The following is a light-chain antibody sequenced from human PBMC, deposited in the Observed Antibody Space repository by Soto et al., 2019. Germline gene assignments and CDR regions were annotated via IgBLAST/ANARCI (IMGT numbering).Light chain of an antibody. Sequence: QSGLTQPPSVSGAPGQRITISCTGSPSNIGAGFDVHWYQQFPGTAPKPLIFGTTRRPSGVPDRFSGSQSGTSASLDITGLQAGDAADYYCQSYDTSLSGAWVFGGGTKLTVL. CDR3: QSYDTSLSGAWV. V-gene: IGLV1-40*01. CDR1: PSNIGAGFD. J-gene: IGLJ3*02. CDR2: GTT.